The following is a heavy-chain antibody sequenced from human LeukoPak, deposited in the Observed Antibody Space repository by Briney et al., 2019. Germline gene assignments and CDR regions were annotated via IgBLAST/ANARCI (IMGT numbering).Heavy chain of an antibody. J-gene: IGHJ5*02. CDR2: ISSSSSTI. D-gene: IGHD6-13*01. V-gene: IGHV3-48*02. CDR3: ARASRSSWYDYNWFDP. CDR1: GFTFSSYS. Sequence: GGSLRLSCAASGFTFSSYSMNWVRQAPGKGLEWVSYISSSSSTIYYADSVKGRFTISRDNAKNSLYLQMNSLRDEDTAVYYCARASRSSWYDYNWFDPWGQGTLVTVSS.